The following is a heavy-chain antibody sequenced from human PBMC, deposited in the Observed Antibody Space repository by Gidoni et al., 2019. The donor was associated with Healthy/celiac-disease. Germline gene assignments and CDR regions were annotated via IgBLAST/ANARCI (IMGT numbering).Heavy chain of an antibody. D-gene: IGHD6-13*01. V-gene: IGHV4-59*01. Sequence: QVQLQESGPGLVKPSETLSLTCTVSGGSISSYYWSWIRQPPGKGLEWIWYIYYSGSTNYNPSLKSRVTISVDTSKNQFSLKLSSVTAADPAVYYCARDIGSSRWYVPDAFDIWGQGTMVTVSS. J-gene: IGHJ3*02. CDR2: IYYSGST. CDR1: GGSISSYY. CDR3: ARDIGSSRWYVPDAFDI.